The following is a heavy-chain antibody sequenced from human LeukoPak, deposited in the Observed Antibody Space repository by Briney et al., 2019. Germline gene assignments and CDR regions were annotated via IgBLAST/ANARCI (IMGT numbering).Heavy chain of an antibody. CDR2: ISGSGSST. D-gene: IGHD6-13*01. CDR3: AKYQSSSWYAPFDY. Sequence: GGSLRLSCAASGFTFSSYAMSWVRQAPGKGLEWVSSISGSGSSTYYADSVKGRFTISRDNSKNTLYLQMNSLRAEDTAVYYCAKYQSSSWYAPFDYWGQGTLVTVSS. J-gene: IGHJ4*02. V-gene: IGHV3-23*01. CDR1: GFTFSSYA.